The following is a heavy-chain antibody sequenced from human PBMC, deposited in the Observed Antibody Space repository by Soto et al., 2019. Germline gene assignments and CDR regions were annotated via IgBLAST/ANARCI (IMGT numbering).Heavy chain of an antibody. CDR1: GFTFTSPA. J-gene: IGHJ4*02. CDR2: IVVGSGNT. D-gene: IGHD1-26*01. V-gene: IGHV1-58*02. CDR3: AADITLKKVG. Sequence: QMQLVQSGPEVKKPGTSVKVSCQPPGFTFTSPAMQWACQARGQGLKWIGWIVVGSGNTNYAQKFRERVTITRDMSTSTAYMVLSSLRSEDTAVYYCAADITLKKVGWGQGTLVTVSS.